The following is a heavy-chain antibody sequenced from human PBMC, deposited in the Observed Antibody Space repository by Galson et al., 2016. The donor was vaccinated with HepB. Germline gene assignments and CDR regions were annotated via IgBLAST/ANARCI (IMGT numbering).Heavy chain of an antibody. Sequence: SLRLSCAASGFTFRNYGMTWVRQAPGKGLEVVASISRSGDSTDYEDSVKGRFTISRDNSKNTLSLEMNSLTADDTAIYYCAKGSTAPAGWGKGPTATVSS. CDR3: AKGSTAPAG. J-gene: IGHJ6*04. CDR2: ISRSGDST. D-gene: IGHD2-2*01. V-gene: IGHV3-23*01. CDR1: GFTFRNYG.